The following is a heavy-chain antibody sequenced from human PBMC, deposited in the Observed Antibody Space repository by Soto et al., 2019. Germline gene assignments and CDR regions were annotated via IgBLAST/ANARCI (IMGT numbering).Heavy chain of an antibody. Sequence: ASVKVSCKASGYTFTSYGISWVRQAPGQGLEWMGWISAYNGNTNYAQKLQGRVTMTTDTSTSTAYMELRSLRSDDTAVYYCARLEMAEYCGGDCYSQYFKHWGQGTLGTAPQ. CDR2: ISAYNGNT. CDR3: ARLEMAEYCGGDCYSQYFKH. CDR1: GYTFTSYG. V-gene: IGHV1-18*04. D-gene: IGHD2-21*02. J-gene: IGHJ1*01.